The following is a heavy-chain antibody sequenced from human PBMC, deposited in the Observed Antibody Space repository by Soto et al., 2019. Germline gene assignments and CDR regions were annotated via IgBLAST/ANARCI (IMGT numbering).Heavy chain of an antibody. V-gene: IGHV4-31*03. J-gene: IGHJ4*02. CDR1: GGSISSGGSGGYY. Sequence: PSETLSLTCTVSGGSISSGGSGGYYWSWIRQHPGKGLEWIGYIYYSGGTYYNPSLKSRVTISADTSKNQFSLKLSSVSAADTAVYYCTRDDGALAYDFWGPGILVTVSS. CDR2: IYYSGGT. CDR3: TRDDGALAYDF. D-gene: IGHD1-1*01.